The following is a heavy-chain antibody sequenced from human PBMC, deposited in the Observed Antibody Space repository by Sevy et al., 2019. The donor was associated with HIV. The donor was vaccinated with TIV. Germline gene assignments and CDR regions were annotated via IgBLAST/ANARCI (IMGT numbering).Heavy chain of an antibody. D-gene: IGHD5-12*01. CDR2: IYYSGST. Sequence: SETLSLTCTVSGGSISSSSYYWGWIRQPPGKGLEWIGSIYYSGSTYYNPSLKSRVTISVDTSKNQFSLKLSSVTAADTAVYYCARRVRDGYNSNYFDYWGLGTLVTVSS. J-gene: IGHJ4*02. V-gene: IGHV4-39*01. CDR3: ARRVRDGYNSNYFDY. CDR1: GGSISSSSYY.